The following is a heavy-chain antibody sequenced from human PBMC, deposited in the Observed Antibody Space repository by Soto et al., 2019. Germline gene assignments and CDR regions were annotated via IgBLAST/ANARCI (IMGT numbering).Heavy chain of an antibody. CDR2: IYYSGST. Sequence: SETLSLTCTVSGGSISSYYWSWIRQPPGKGLEWIGYIYYSGSTNYNPSLKSRVTISVDTSKNQFSLKLSSVTAADTAVYYCAREATVTRAGFDYWGQGTLVTVSS. D-gene: IGHD4-17*01. CDR1: GGSISSYY. V-gene: IGHV4-59*01. CDR3: AREATVTRAGFDY. J-gene: IGHJ4*02.